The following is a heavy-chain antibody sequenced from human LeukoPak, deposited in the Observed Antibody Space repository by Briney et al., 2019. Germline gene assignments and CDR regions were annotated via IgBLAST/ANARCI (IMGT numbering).Heavy chain of an antibody. D-gene: IGHD3-9*01. J-gene: IGHJ4*02. CDR2: IYYSGST. CDR1: GGSISSSSYY. V-gene: IGHV4-39*01. CDR3: ATARYYDILTGSYPYYFDY. Sequence: SETLSLTCTVSGGSISSSSYYWGWIRQPPGKGLEWIGSIYYSGSTYYNPSLKSRVTIPVDTSKNQFSLKLSSVTAADTAVYYCATARYYDILTGSYPYYFDYWGQGTLVTVSS.